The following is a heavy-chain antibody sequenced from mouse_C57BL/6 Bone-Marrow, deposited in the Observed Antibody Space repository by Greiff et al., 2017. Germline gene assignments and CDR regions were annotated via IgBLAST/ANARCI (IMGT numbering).Heavy chain of an antibody. D-gene: IGHD2-2*01. CDR3: ALGGYDDYYAMDY. J-gene: IGHJ4*01. V-gene: IGHV1-26*01. Sequence: EVQLQQSGPELVKPGASVKISCKASGYTFTDYYMNWVKQSHGKSLEWIGDINPNNGGTSYNQKFKGKATLTVDQSSSTAYMELRSLTSEDSAVDYCALGGYDDYYAMDYWGQGTSVTVSS. CDR1: GYTFTDYY. CDR2: INPNNGGT.